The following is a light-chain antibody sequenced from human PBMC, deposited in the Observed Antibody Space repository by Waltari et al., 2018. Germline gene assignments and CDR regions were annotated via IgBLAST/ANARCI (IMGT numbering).Light chain of an antibody. CDR1: QSISGW. J-gene: IGKJ1*01. CDR2: KAS. CDR3: QQYNSYPGT. Sequence: DIQMTQSPSTLSASVGDRVTIPCRASQSISGWLAWYQQKPGKAPNLLIYKASSLEGGVPSRFSASGFGTEFTLTINSLQPDDLGTYYCQQYNSYPGTFGQGTKVEIK. V-gene: IGKV1-5*03.